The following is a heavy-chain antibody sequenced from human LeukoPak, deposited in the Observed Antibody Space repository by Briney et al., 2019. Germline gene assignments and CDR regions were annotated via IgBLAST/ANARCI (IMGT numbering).Heavy chain of an antibody. Sequence: ASVKVSCKASGYTFTSYGISWVRQAPGQGLEWMGGIIPIFSTANYAQKFQGRVTITADESTSTAYMELSSLRSEDTAVYYCARATARGAFDYWGQGTLVTVSS. CDR2: IIPIFSTA. V-gene: IGHV1-69*13. CDR3: ARATARGAFDY. D-gene: IGHD1-26*01. CDR1: GYTFTSYG. J-gene: IGHJ4*02.